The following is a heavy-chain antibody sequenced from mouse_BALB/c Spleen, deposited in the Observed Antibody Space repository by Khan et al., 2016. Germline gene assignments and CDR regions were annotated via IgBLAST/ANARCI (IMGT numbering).Heavy chain of an antibody. Sequence: EVQLQESGPSLVKPSQTLSLTCSVTGDSITSGYWNWIRKFPGNKLEYMGYISYSGNTYYNPFLKSRLSITRDTSKNQHYLQLIHVTTEDTATSYCARSNRNDAWFAYWGQGTLVTVSA. J-gene: IGHJ3*01. CDR2: ISYSGNT. V-gene: IGHV3-8*02. CDR3: ARSNRNDAWFAY. D-gene: IGHD2-14*01. CDR1: GDSITSGY.